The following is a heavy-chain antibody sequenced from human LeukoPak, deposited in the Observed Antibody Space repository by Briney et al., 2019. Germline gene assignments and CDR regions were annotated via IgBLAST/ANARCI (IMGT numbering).Heavy chain of an antibody. D-gene: IGHD6-13*01. CDR3: AKVVQYTASTGTGLDY. CDR2: IWYDGSYK. V-gene: IGHV3-33*06. J-gene: IGHJ4*02. Sequence: GGSLRLSCAASGFTFINYGMHWVRQAPGKGLDWVAVIWYDGSYKYYADSVKGRFTISRDNSKNTLYLQMNSLRAEDTAIYYCAKVVQYTASTGTGLDYWGQGTLVSVSS. CDR1: GFTFINYG.